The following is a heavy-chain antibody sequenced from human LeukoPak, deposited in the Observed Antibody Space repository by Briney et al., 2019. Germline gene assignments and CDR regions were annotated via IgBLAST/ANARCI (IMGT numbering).Heavy chain of an antibody. Sequence: QTGGSLRLSCAASGFTFSSYAMSWVRHAPGKGLEWVSTLSGVGNSTYYADSVKGRFTIPRDSSKNTLYLQMNSLRAEDTAVYFCAKGPMYYYDSSAPYPEYFQHWGQGTLVTVSS. J-gene: IGHJ1*01. V-gene: IGHV3-23*01. CDR2: LSGVGNST. D-gene: IGHD3-22*01. CDR3: AKGPMYYYDSSAPYPEYFQH. CDR1: GFTFSSYA.